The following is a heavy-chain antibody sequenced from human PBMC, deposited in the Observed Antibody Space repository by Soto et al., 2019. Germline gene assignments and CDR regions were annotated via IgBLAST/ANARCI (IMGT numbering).Heavy chain of an antibody. Sequence: SETLSLTCTVSGGSISSGGYYWSWIRQHPGKGLEWIGYIYYSGSTYYNPSLKSRVTISVDTSKNQFSLKLSSVTAADTAVYYCARIQYSGSSFPGYWGQGTLVTVSS. V-gene: IGHV4-31*03. CDR3: ARIQYSGSSFPGY. CDR1: GGSISSGGYY. D-gene: IGHD1-26*01. J-gene: IGHJ4*02. CDR2: IYYSGST.